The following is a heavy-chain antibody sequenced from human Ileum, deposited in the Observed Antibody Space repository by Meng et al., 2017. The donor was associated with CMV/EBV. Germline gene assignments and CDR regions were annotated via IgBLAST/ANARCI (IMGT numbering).Heavy chain of an antibody. D-gene: IGHD2-8*01. CDR2: ISISGVST. J-gene: IGHJ4*02. CDR3: AKKRVFSIGVPYFDF. Sequence: GESLKISCTASGFIFSTYAMSWVRQAPGKGLEWVSGISISGVSTDYADSVRGRFTISRDNSKNTLYLQMNSLRAEDTAVYYCAKKRVFSIGVPYFDFWGQGTLVTVSS. CDR1: GFIFSTYA. V-gene: IGHV3-23*01.